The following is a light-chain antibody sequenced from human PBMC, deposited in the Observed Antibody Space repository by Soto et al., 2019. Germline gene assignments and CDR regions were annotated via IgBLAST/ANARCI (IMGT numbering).Light chain of an antibody. Sequence: DIQMTQSPSSLSSSVADRVTITCRASQTVSIYLNWYRQKPGKAPRLLXYAASSLQSGVPSRFSGSGSGTDFTLTISSLPPEDFETYYCQQSYNNVWTFGQGTKVDIK. V-gene: IGKV1-39*01. J-gene: IGKJ1*01. CDR3: QQSYNNVWT. CDR1: QTVSIY. CDR2: AAS.